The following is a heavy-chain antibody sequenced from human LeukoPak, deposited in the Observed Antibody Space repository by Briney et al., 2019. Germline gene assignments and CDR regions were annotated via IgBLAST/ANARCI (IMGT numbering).Heavy chain of an antibody. CDR2: MNPNSGNT. V-gene: IGHV1-8*01. CDR3: ARVGTDYDILPGPEGGFDY. D-gene: IGHD3-9*01. CDR1: GYTFTSYD. J-gene: IGHJ4*02. Sequence: ASVKVSCKASGYTFTSYDINWVRQATGQGLEWMGWMNPNSGNTGYAQKFQVRVTMTRNTSISTAYMELSSLRSEDTAVYYCARVGTDYDILPGPEGGFDYWGQGTLVTVSS.